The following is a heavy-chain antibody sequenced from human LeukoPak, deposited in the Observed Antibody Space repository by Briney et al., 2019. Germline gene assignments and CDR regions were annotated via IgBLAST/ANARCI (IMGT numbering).Heavy chain of an antibody. CDR1: GGTFSNYA. V-gene: IGHV1-69*13. CDR2: IIPIFGTA. D-gene: IGHD6-6*01. CDR3: PRASIAAPVDI. Sequence: SVKVSCKASGGTFSNYAISWVRQTPGQGLEWMGGIIPIFGTANYAQKFPGRVPITADESTSTAYMELSSLRSEDTAVYYCPRASIAAPVDIWGQGTMVTVSS. J-gene: IGHJ3*02.